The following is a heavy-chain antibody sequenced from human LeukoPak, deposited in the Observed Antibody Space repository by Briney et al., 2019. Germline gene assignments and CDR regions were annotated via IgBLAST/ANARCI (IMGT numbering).Heavy chain of an antibody. CDR3: ARDGSNYYDSSGYYYGYYYYMDV. D-gene: IGHD3-22*01. Sequence: ASVKVSCKASGGTFSSYAISWVRQSPGQGLEWMGGIIPILGTANYAQKFQGRVTLTADESTSTAYMELSSLRSEDTAVYYCARDGSNYYDSSGYYYGYYYYMDVWGKGTTVTISS. V-gene: IGHV1-69*13. CDR2: IIPILGTA. J-gene: IGHJ6*03. CDR1: GGTFSSYA.